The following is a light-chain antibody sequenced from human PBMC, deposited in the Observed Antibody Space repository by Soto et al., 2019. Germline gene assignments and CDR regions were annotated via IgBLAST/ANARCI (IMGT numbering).Light chain of an antibody. CDR1: SGHSSYA. CDR2: LNSDGSH. J-gene: IGLJ2*01. CDR3: QTWGTGIVV. V-gene: IGLV4-69*01. Sequence: QPVLTQSPSASASLGASVKLTCTLSSGHSSYAIAWHQQQPEKGPRYLMKLNSDGSHSKGDGIPDRFSGSSSGAERYLTVSRLQSEDEADYHCQTWGTGIVVFGGGTQLTVL.